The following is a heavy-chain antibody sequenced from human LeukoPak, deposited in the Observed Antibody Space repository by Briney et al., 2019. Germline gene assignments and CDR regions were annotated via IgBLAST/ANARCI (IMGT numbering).Heavy chain of an antibody. D-gene: IGHD2-2*01. Sequence: PGGSLRLSCAASGYTFSSYAMHWVRQAPGKGLEWVAVISYDGSNKYYADSVKGRFTISRDNSKNTLYLQMNSLRAEDTAVYYCARDLDIVVVPAAGPFDYWGQGTLVTVSS. CDR1: GYTFSSYA. CDR3: ARDLDIVVVPAAGPFDY. V-gene: IGHV3-30*01. J-gene: IGHJ4*02. CDR2: ISYDGSNK.